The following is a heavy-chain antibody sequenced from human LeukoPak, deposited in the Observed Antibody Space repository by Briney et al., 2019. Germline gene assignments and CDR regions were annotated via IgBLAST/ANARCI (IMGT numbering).Heavy chain of an antibody. D-gene: IGHD3-9*01. CDR3: ARSGYFDWKAPYY. CDR1: GGSISSSS. J-gene: IGHJ4*02. CDR2: ISYDGSNK. Sequence: LSLTCTVSGGSISSSSYYWGWIRQPPGKGLEWVAVISYDGSNKYYADSVKGRFTISRDNSKNTLYLQMNSLRAEDTAVYYCARSGYFDWKAPYYWGQGTLVTVSS. V-gene: IGHV3-30-3*01.